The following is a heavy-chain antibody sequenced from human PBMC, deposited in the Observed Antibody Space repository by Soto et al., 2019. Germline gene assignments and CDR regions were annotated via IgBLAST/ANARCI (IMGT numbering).Heavy chain of an antibody. CDR3: ARGYGVKSGTFDF. CDR2: IWYDGRNK. Sequence: QVQLVESGGGVVQPGRSLRLSCAASGFTFSSYDMHWVRQAPGKGLDWVAVIWYDGRNKDYADSVKGRFTISRDNSKNTLYLQMNSLRGEDTAVYYCARGYGVKSGTFDFWGQGTMVTVSS. CDR1: GFTFSSYD. D-gene: IGHD4-17*01. V-gene: IGHV3-33*01. J-gene: IGHJ3*01.